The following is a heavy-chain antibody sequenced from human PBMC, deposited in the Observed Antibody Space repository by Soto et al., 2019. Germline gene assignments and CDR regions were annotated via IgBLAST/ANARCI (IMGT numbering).Heavy chain of an antibody. Sequence: GASVKVSCKASGYTFTSYGISWVRQAPGQGLEWMGWISAYNGNTNYAQKFQGRVTMTRNTSISTAYMELSSLRSEDTAVYYCARGIYDILTGWKYYFDYWGQGTLVTVSS. J-gene: IGHJ4*02. D-gene: IGHD3-9*01. CDR3: ARGIYDILTGWKYYFDY. CDR2: ISAYNGNT. V-gene: IGHV1-18*01. CDR1: GYTFTSYG.